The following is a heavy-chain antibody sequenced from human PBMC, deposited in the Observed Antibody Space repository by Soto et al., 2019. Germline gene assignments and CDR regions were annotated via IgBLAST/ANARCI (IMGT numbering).Heavy chain of an antibody. CDR3: ARVLPPFDP. CDR2: INAYNGNT. J-gene: IGHJ5*02. CDR1: GYTFTSYG. V-gene: IGHV1-18*01. Sequence: QVQLVQSGAEVKKPGASVKVSCKASGYTFTSYGISWVRQAPGQGREWMGWINAYNGNTNYAQKLQGRVTMTTDTPTSTAYMELRSLSSDGTAVYYCARVLPPFDPWGQGPLVTVSS.